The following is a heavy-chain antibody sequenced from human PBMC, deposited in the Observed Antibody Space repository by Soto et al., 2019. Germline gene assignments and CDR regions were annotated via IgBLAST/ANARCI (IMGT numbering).Heavy chain of an antibody. CDR3: ASERVAEMATGGYFDN. V-gene: IGHV1-69*01. J-gene: IGHJ4*02. CDR1: GGTFSDLA. D-gene: IGHD5-12*01. CDR2: IIPLFGTP. Sequence: QVHLVQSGAEVKKPGSSVKVSCKTSGGTFSDLAFSWVRQAPRQGLEWVGGIIPLFGTPNYAREFQGRVSISADESSNTVYMELRSLRSEDTAVYYCASERVAEMATGGYFDNWGQGTLVTFSS.